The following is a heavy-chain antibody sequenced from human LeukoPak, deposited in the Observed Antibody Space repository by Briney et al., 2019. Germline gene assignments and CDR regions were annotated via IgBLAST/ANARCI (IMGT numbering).Heavy chain of an antibody. Sequence: SQTLSLTCTVSGGSISSYYWSWIRQPAGKGLEWIGRIYTSGSTKYNPPIKSRVTMSVDTSKNQFSLKLSSVTAADTAVYYCARVRDHYYDSSGYVYYFDYWGQGTLVTVSS. V-gene: IGHV4-4*07. CDR1: GGSISSYY. CDR2: IYTSGST. D-gene: IGHD3-22*01. CDR3: ARVRDHYYDSSGYVYYFDY. J-gene: IGHJ4*02.